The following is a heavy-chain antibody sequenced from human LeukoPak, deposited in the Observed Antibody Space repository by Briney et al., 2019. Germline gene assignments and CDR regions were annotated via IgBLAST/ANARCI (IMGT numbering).Heavy chain of an antibody. CDR3: AKEKDSSTWPPIWDY. Sequence: GGSLRLSCAASGFTFSSYGMSWVRQAPGKGLEWVSGISGSGGRTYYADSVKGRFTISRDSSKNTLYLQMNSLRAEDTAVYYCAKEKDSSTWPPIWDYWGQGTLVTVSS. CDR1: GFTFSSYG. D-gene: IGHD6-13*01. CDR2: ISGSGGRT. V-gene: IGHV3-23*01. J-gene: IGHJ4*02.